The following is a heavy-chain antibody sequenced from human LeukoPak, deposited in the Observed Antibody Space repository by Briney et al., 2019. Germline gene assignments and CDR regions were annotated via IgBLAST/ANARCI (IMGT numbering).Heavy chain of an antibody. V-gene: IGHV4-59*12. CDR2: IYSSGHT. CDR3: ARAPVSAMEYYYYGMDV. Sequence: SETLSLTCTVSGGSIVGYYWSWVRQPPGKGLEWIAYIYSSGHTISNPSLQSRVTMSLDTSRNQFSPKLSSVTAADTAVYYCARAPVSAMEYYYYGMDVWGQETTVTVST. J-gene: IGHJ6*01. D-gene: IGHD5-18*01. CDR1: GGSIVGYY.